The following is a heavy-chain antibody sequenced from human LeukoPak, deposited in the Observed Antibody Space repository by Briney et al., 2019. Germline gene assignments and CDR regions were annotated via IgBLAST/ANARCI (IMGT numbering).Heavy chain of an antibody. CDR3: AKXSXXXXTXXLNFDY. J-gene: IGHJ4*02. V-gene: IGHV1-2*02. D-gene: IGHD4-11*01. Sequence: ASVKVSCKASGYTFTGYYMHWVRQAPGQGLEWMGWINPNSGGTNYAQKFQGRVTMTRDTSISTAYMELSRLRSGDPAVYYCAKXSXXXXTXXLNFDYXGQGTLVTVSS. CDR1: GYTFTGYY. CDR2: INPNSGGT.